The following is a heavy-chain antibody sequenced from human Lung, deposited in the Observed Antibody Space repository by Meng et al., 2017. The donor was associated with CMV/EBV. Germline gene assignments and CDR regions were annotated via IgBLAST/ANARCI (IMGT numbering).Heavy chain of an antibody. CDR3: AKDHRARYCSGGSCYYYGMDV. CDR2: IYSGGSST. CDR1: GFTFSSYA. J-gene: IGHJ6*02. V-gene: IGHV3-23*03. D-gene: IGHD2-15*01. Sequence: GEXXKISCAASGFTFSSYAMSWVRQAPGKGLEWVSVIYSGGSSTYYADSVKGRFTISRDNSKNTLYLQMNSLRAEDTAVYYCAKDHRARYCSGGSCYYYGMDVWGQGTTVTVSS.